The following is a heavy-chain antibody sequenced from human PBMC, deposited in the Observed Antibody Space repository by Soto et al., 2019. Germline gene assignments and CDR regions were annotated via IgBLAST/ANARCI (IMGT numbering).Heavy chain of an antibody. Sequence: ASVKVSCKASGYTFTSYCISWVRQAPGQGLEWMGWISAYNGNTNYAQKLQGRVTMTTDTSTSTAYMELRSLRSDDTAVYYCARDIVVVQADIPIRYSYGMDVWGQGTTVTVSS. D-gene: IGHD2-2*01. J-gene: IGHJ6*02. CDR1: GYTFTSYC. CDR3: ARDIVVVQADIPIRYSYGMDV. V-gene: IGHV1-18*04. CDR2: ISAYNGNT.